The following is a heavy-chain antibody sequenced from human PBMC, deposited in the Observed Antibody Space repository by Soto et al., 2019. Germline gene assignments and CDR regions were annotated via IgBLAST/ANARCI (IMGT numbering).Heavy chain of an antibody. CDR1: GLTFSRNW. CDR3: AGGAGWLIDY. CDR2: IKEDGSKQ. J-gene: IGHJ4*02. Sequence: EVQLVESGGALVQPGGSLTLSCAASGLTFSRNWMNWVRQAPGKGLEWVAIIKEDGSKQFYVDSVKGRFTISRDNAKNSLYLQMNSLRAEDTAVYYCAGGAGWLIDYWGQGTLVTVSS. V-gene: IGHV3-7*01. D-gene: IGHD6-19*01.